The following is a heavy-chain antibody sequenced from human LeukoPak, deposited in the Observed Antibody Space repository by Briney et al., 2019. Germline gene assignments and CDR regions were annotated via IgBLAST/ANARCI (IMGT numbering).Heavy chain of an antibody. CDR1: GGSISSYY. CDR2: IYYSGST. Sequence: SESLSLTCTVSGGSISSYYWSWIRQPPGKGLEWIGYIYYSGSTNYNPSLKSRVTISVDTSKNQFSLKLSSVTAADTAVYYCARVPDPSVNYYYGMDVWGKGTTVTVSS. V-gene: IGHV4-59*01. D-gene: IGHD4-17*01. J-gene: IGHJ6*04. CDR3: ARVPDPSVNYYYGMDV.